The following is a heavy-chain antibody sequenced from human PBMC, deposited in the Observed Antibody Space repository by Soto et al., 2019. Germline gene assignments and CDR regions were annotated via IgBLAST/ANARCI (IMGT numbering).Heavy chain of an antibody. Sequence: SLRLSCAASGFTFDDYAMHWVRQAPGKGLEWVSGISWNSGRIGYADSVKGRFTISRDNAKNSLYLQMNSLRREDTALYYCAKDNKLTMVREAPFEHWGKGNLVTVSS. V-gene: IGHV3-9*01. CDR1: GFTFDDYA. CDR3: AKDNKLTMVREAPFEH. J-gene: IGHJ4*02. D-gene: IGHD3-10*01. CDR2: ISWNSGRI.